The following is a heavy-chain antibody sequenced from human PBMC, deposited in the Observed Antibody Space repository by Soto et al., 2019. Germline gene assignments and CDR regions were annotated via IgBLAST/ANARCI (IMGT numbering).Heavy chain of an antibody. J-gene: IGHJ5*01. CDR3: ARGGISNAGGRENFFDS. CDR2: IYSSGTT. CDR1: GGFISNTFW. Sequence: QVQLQESGPGLVKPSGTLSLTCEVSGGFISNTFWWSWVRQAPGKGLEWIGEIYSSGTTNYNPSLKGRVAISAYTSKNHFSLEMTSVTAADTAVYYCARGGISNAGGRENFFDSWGQGTLVTVSS. D-gene: IGHD2-15*01. V-gene: IGHV4-4*02.